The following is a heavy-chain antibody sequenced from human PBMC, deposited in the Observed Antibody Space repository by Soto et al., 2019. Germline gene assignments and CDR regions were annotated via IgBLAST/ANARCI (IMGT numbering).Heavy chain of an antibody. CDR3: ARGMEYYDSSGYGFDY. Sequence: SETLSLTCTVSGGSISSSIYYWGWIRQHPGKGLEWIGYIYYSGSTYYNPSLKSRVTISVDTSKNQFSLKLSSVTAADTAVYYCARGMEYYDSSGYGFDYWGQGTLVTVSS. CDR2: IYYSGST. V-gene: IGHV4-31*03. D-gene: IGHD3-22*01. J-gene: IGHJ4*02. CDR1: GGSISSSIYY.